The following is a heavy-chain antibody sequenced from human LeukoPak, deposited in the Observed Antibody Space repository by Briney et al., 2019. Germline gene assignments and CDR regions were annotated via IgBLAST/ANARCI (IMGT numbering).Heavy chain of an antibody. CDR2: ISGSDGST. D-gene: IGHD2-15*01. CDR3: AKGRGYCTGGSCYSDY. CDR1: GFTFSNYA. J-gene: IGHJ4*02. V-gene: IGHV3-23*01. Sequence: GGSLRLSCTASGFTFSNYAMSWVRQAPGKGLEWVSTISGSDGSTYYADSVKGRFTISRDNSTNTLYLQMNSLRVEDTAIYYCAKGRGYCTGGSCYSDYWGQGTLVTVSS.